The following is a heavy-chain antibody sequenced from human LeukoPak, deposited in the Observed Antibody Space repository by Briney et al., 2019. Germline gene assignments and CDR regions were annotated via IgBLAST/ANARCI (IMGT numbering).Heavy chain of an antibody. CDR1: GDSISSYY. CDR3: ARGPPPDFDY. CDR2: IHPSGST. V-gene: IGHV4-4*07. J-gene: IGHJ4*02. Sequence: KPSETLSLTCTVSGDSISSYYWSWVRQPAGKGLEWIGRIHPSGSTNYNPSLKSRVTLSVDTSKNQFSLKLSSVTAADTAVYYCARGPPPDFDYWGQGTLVTVSS.